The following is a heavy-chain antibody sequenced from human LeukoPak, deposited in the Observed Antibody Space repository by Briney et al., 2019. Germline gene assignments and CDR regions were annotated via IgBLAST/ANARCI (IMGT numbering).Heavy chain of an antibody. CDR1: GGSISSYY. Sequence: SETLSLTCTVSGGSISSYYWSWIRQPPGKGLEWIGYIYHSGSTYYNPSLKSRVTISVDRSKNQFSLKLSSVTAADTAVYYCARGTEYYDFWSGSYYFDYWGQGTLVTVSS. CDR3: ARGTEYYDFWSGSYYFDY. V-gene: IGHV4-59*12. CDR2: IYHSGST. D-gene: IGHD3-3*01. J-gene: IGHJ4*02.